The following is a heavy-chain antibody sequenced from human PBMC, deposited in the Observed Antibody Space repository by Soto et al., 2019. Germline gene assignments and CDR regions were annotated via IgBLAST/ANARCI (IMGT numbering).Heavy chain of an antibody. D-gene: IGHD1-1*01. V-gene: IGHV4-39*01. CDR3: ARHGLQLERPNGGSYYYYGMDV. J-gene: IGHJ6*02. Sequence: SETLSLTCTVSGGSISSSSYYWGWIRQPPGKGLEWIGSIYYSGSTYYNPSLKSRVTISVDTSKNQFSLKLSSVTAADTAVYYCARHGLQLERPNGGSYYYYGMDVWGQGTTVTVSS. CDR1: GGSISSSSYY. CDR2: IYYSGST.